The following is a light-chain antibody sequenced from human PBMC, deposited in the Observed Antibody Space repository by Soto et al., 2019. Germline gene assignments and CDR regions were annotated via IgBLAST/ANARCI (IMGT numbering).Light chain of an antibody. CDR2: AAS. Sequence: AIQMTQSPSSLAGSVGDRLTITCRASQDIGNDLGWYQQKPGKAPKPLIYAASSLQIGVSSRFSGSVSGTEFTLTISSLQPEDFATYYCLQVFNFPRAFGQGTKVDIK. J-gene: IGKJ1*01. CDR1: QDIGND. V-gene: IGKV1-6*02. CDR3: LQVFNFPRA.